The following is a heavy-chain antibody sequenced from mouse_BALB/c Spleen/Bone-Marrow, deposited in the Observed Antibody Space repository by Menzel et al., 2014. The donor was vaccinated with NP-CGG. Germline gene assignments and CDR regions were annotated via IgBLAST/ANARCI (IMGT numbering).Heavy chain of an antibody. V-gene: IGHV2-9*02. CDR3: AREGGYYYGSRVAWIAY. Sequence: VLGVESGPGLVAPSQSLSITCTVSGFSLTSYGVHWVRQPPGKGLEWLGVIWAGGSTNYNSALMSRLSISKDNSKSQVFLKMNSLQTDDTAMYYCAREGGYYYGSRVAWIAYWGQGTLVTVSA. CDR2: IWAGGST. J-gene: IGHJ3*01. CDR1: GFSLTSYG. D-gene: IGHD1-1*01.